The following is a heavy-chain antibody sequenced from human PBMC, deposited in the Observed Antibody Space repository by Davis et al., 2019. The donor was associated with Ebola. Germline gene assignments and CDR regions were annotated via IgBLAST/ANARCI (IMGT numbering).Heavy chain of an antibody. V-gene: IGHV4-34*01. CDR1: GGSFSGYY. Sequence: MPSETLSLTCAVYGGSFSGYYWSWIRQPPGKGLEWIGEINHSGSTNYNPSLKSRVTISVDTSKNQLSLKLSSVTAADTAVYYCARDSMVQGVIDVWGQGTLVTVSS. J-gene: IGHJ4*02. CDR3: ARDSMVQGVIDV. CDR2: INHSGST. D-gene: IGHD3-10*01.